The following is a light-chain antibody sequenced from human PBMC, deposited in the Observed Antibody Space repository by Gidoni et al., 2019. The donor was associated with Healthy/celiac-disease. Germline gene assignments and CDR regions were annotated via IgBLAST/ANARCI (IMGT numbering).Light chain of an antibody. CDR2: DSH. J-gene: IGLJ2*01. Sequence: QSVLTQPPSLSAAPGQRVTIPCSGGTSNIGSNFASWYQQVPGTAPKLLIYDSHRRPSGIPDRLSGSSSGTSATLDITGLQPGDEADYYCATWDDNLRAVVFGGGTRLTVL. CDR3: ATWDDNLRAVV. V-gene: IGLV1-51*01. CDR1: TSNIGSNF.